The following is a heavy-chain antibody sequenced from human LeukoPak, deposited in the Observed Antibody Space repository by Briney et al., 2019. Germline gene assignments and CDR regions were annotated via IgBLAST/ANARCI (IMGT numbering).Heavy chain of an antibody. Sequence: HPGGSLRLSCAASGFTFSSYAMSWVRQAPGKGLEWVSAISGSGGSTYYADSVKGRFTISRDNSKNTLYLQMNSLRAEDMAVYYCAKEPKWKYSSSWQYAYWGQGTLVTVSS. CDR3: AKEPKWKYSSSWQYAY. CDR2: ISGSGGST. J-gene: IGHJ4*02. D-gene: IGHD6-13*01. CDR1: GFTFSSYA. V-gene: IGHV3-23*01.